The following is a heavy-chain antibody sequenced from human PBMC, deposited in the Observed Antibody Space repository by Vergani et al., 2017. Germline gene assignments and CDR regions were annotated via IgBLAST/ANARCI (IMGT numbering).Heavy chain of an antibody. Sequence: QVQLQESGPGLVKPPGTLSLTCAVSGDSFRSNKWWTWVRQSPGKTLEWIGEISHSGSTNYNPSLKGRVTLSLDTSKNQFSLRLSSVTAADTAAYYCARDPKSYCSGGSCFSVWGAFDIWGRGTTVTVSS. CDR1: GDSFRSNKW. V-gene: IGHV4-4*03. CDR3: ARDPKSYCSGGSCFSVWGAFDI. D-gene: IGHD2-15*01. J-gene: IGHJ3*02. CDR2: ISHSGST.